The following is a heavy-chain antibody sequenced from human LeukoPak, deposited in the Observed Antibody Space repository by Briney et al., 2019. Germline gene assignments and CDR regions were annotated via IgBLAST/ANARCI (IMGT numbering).Heavy chain of an antibody. CDR2: IYSGGNT. D-gene: IGHD3-22*01. CDR3: ARKTDSGGQGDY. Sequence: AGGSLTLSCAASGFTVSSNYMSWFRQPPGKGLECVSVIYSGGNTYYADSVKSRFTISRDNSKNTLYLQMISLRAEDKAVYYCARKTDSGGQGDYWGPASLVTVSS. V-gene: IGHV3-66*01. CDR1: GFTVSSNY. J-gene: IGHJ4*02.